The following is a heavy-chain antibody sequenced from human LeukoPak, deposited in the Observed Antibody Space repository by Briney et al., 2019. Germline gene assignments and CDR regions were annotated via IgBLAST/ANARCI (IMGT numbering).Heavy chain of an antibody. CDR3: ARVYSSGWTYYYYYYMDV. CDR1: GESLSGFY. Sequence: PSETLSLTCTVSGESLSGFYWTWIRQPPGKGLEWIGYIYYSGSTNYNPSLKSRVTISVDTSKNQFSLKLSSVTAADTAVYYCARVYSSGWTYYYYYYMDVWGKGTTVTVSS. D-gene: IGHD6-19*01. V-gene: IGHV4-59*01. CDR2: IYYSGST. J-gene: IGHJ6*03.